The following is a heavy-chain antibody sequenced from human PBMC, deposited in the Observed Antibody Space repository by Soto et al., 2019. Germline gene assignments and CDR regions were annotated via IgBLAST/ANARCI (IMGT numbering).Heavy chain of an antibody. CDR1: GFTFSSYA. V-gene: IGHV3-30-3*01. D-gene: IGHD6-19*01. J-gene: IGHJ4*02. CDR3: VRGFYSSGWYFAY. Sequence: QVQLVESGGGVVQPGRSLRLSCAASGFTFSSYAMHWVRQAPGKGLEWVAVISYDGSNKYYADSVKGRFTISRDTSKNTQYLQTNSLRAEDTAVYYCVRGFYSSGWYFAYWGQGSLFAVSS. CDR2: ISYDGSNK.